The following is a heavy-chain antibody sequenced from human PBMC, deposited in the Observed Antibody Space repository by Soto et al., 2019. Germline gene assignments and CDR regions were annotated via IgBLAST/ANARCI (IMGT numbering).Heavy chain of an antibody. CDR2: IIPILGIS. CDR1: GGTFSSYT. J-gene: IGHJ4*02. D-gene: IGHD2-2*01. V-gene: IGHV1-69*04. CDR3: ARETGLVVVPAAEYYFDY. Sequence: SVKVSCKASGGTFSSYTISWVRQAPGQVLEWMGRIIPILGISNYAQKFQGRVTITADKSTSTAYMELSSLRSEDTAVYYCARETGLVVVPAAEYYFDYWGQGTLVTVSS.